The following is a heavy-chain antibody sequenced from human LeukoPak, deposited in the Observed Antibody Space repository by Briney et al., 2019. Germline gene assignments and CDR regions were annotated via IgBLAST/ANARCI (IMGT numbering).Heavy chain of an antibody. D-gene: IGHD3-10*02. CDR1: GFNFSSYW. J-gene: IGHJ6*04. V-gene: IGHV3-7*01. Sequence: GGSLRLSCAASGFNFSSYWMNWVRQSPGKGLEWVANIKQDGSEKHYVDSVKGRFTISRDNAKNSLYQQMTSLRAEDTAVYYCAELGITMIGGVWGKGTTVTISS. CDR2: IKQDGSEK. CDR3: AELGITMIGGV.